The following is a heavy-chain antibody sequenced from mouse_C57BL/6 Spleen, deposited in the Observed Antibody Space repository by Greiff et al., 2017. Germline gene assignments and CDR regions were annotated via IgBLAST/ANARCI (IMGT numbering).Heavy chain of an antibody. CDR3: ASYYYGSSYGGDYYAMDY. Sequence: VQLQQPGAELVKPGASVKLSCKASGYTFTSYWMHWVKQRPGRGLEWIGRIDPNSGGTKYNEKFKSKATLHVDKPSSTAYMQLSSLTSEDSAVYYCASYYYGSSYGGDYYAMDYWGQGTSVTVSS. J-gene: IGHJ4*01. CDR2: IDPNSGGT. D-gene: IGHD1-1*01. CDR1: GYTFTSYW. V-gene: IGHV1-72*01.